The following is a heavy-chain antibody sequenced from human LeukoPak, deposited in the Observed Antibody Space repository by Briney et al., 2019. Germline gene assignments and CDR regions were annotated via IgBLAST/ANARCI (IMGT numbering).Heavy chain of an antibody. D-gene: IGHD3-22*01. CDR3: ATGDYSYDSAGYYYSFDY. CDR2: INSDGSST. Sequence: GGSLRLSCAASGFTFSVYWMHWVRQAPGKGLVWVSRINSDGSSTNYADSVKGRFTISRDNAKNTLYLQMNSLRAEDTAVYYCATGDYSYDSAGYYYSFDYWGQGTLVTVSS. CDR1: GFTFSVYW. J-gene: IGHJ4*02. V-gene: IGHV3-74*01.